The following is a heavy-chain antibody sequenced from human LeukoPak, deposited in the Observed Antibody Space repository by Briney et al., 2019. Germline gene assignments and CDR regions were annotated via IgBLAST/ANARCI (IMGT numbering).Heavy chain of an antibody. CDR3: ARPRSSYYYGSGSYYNY. J-gene: IGHJ4*02. CDR1: EFTFSTYG. V-gene: IGHV3-30*02. CDR2: IRYDASNK. D-gene: IGHD3-10*01. Sequence: GGSLRLSCAASEFTFSTYGMHWVRQAPGKGLEWVAFIRYDASNKYYADSVKGRFTISRDNSKNTLYLQMNSLRAEDTAVYYCARPRSSYYYGSGSYYNYWGQGTLVTVSS.